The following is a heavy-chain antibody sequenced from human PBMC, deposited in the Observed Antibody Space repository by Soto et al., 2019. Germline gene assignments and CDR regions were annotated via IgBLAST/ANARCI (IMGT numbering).Heavy chain of an antibody. CDR1: GFTFDDYA. D-gene: IGHD3-3*01. J-gene: IGHJ3*02. CDR3: ASSRGRGDFWSGYVAFDI. Sequence: EVQLVESGGGLVQPGRSLRLSCAASGFTFDDYAMHWVRQAPGKGLEWVSGVSWNSGSEGYADSVKGRFTISRDNVNKSLHLQMNRLEPEDTAVYFCASSRGRGDFWSGYVAFDIWGQGTMVPVS. V-gene: IGHV3-9*01. CDR2: VSWNSGSE.